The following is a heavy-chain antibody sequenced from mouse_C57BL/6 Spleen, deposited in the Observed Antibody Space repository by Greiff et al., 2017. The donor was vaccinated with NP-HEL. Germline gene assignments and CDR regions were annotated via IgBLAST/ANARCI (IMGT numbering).Heavy chain of an antibody. Sequence: QVQLQQPGAELVMPGASVKLSCKASGYTFTSYWMHWVKQRPGQGLEWIGEIDPSDSYTNYNQKFKGKSTLTVDKSSSTAYMQLSSLTSEDSAVYYCAIGENWDVLDYWGQGTTLTVSS. V-gene: IGHV1-69*01. J-gene: IGHJ2*01. D-gene: IGHD4-1*01. CDR3: AIGENWDVLDY. CDR1: GYTFTSYW. CDR2: IDPSDSYT.